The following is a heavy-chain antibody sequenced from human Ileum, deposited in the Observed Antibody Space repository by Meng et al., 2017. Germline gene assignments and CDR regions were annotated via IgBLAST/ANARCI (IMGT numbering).Heavy chain of an antibody. CDR3: ARHGGYSQDF. J-gene: IGHJ4*02. D-gene: IGHD4-23*01. CDR2: ISHSGSA. CDR1: SGSISSNTY. Sequence: QVQLQGSGPGLGRPSGTLSLPCAVSSGSISSNTYWSWVRQPPGKGLEWIGQISHSGSAYYNPSLKSRVTMSVDKSKSQFSLMLTSVTAADTAIYYCARHGGYSQDFWGQGTLVTVSS. V-gene: IGHV4-4*02.